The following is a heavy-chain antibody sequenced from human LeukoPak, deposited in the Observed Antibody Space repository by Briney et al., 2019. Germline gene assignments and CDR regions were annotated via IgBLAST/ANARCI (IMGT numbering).Heavy chain of an antibody. CDR2: ISSSSSYI. CDR3: ARAREEWELLNAPFDY. J-gene: IGHJ4*02. Sequence: PGGSLRLSCAASGFTFSSYSMNWVRQAPGKGLEWVSSISSSSSYIYYADSVKGRFTISRDNAKNSLYLQMNSLRAEDTAVYYCARAREEWELLNAPFDYWGQGTLVTVSS. CDR1: GFTFSSYS. V-gene: IGHV3-21*01. D-gene: IGHD1-26*01.